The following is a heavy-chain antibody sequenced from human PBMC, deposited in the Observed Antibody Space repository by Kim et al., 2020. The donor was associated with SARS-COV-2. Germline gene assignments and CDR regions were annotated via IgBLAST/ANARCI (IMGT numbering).Heavy chain of an antibody. Sequence: SETLSLTCTVSGDSISNSFYYWGWIRQPPGKGLEWIGSIYHRGSTYDNPSLKSRVTISLDTSKNQFSLKLSSVTAADTAVYYCARLPHDSSGYIDSWGQGTLVTVSS. CDR3: ARLPHDSSGYIDS. D-gene: IGHD3-22*01. CDR2: IYHRGST. J-gene: IGHJ4*02. CDR1: GDSISNSFYY. V-gene: IGHV4-39*01.